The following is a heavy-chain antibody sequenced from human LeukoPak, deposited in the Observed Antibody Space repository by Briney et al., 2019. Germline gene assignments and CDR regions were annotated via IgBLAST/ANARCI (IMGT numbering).Heavy chain of an antibody. CDR1: GGSISSYY. Sequence: SETLSLTCTISGGSISSYYWSWIRQPAGKGLEWIGRIYTSGSTNYNPSLKSRVTMSVDTSKNQFSLKLSSVTAADTAVYYCARESLAVAGPYFGYWGQGTLVTVSS. J-gene: IGHJ4*02. CDR2: IYTSGST. D-gene: IGHD6-19*01. CDR3: ARESLAVAGPYFGY. V-gene: IGHV4-4*07.